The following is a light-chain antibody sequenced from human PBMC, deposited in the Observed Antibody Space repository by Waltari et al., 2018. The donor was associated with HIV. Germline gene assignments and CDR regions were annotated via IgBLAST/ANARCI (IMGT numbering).Light chain of an antibody. CDR2: GNS. J-gene: IGLJ1*01. CDR1: SSNIGPGCA. V-gene: IGLV1-40*01. CDR3: QSHDTSLSGPCV. Sequence: QSVLTQPPSVSGAQGQTVTISCTRSSSNIGPGCAVPRYQQLPGTVPKLLIYGNSNRPSGVPGRFTGSKSGTSASLAITGLQAEDEADYYCQSHDTSLSGPCVFGTGTKVTVL.